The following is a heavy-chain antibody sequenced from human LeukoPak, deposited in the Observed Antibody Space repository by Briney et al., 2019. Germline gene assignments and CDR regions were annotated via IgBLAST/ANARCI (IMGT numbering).Heavy chain of an antibody. D-gene: IGHD6-13*01. CDR3: ARDSAGDAFDI. Sequence: GGFLRPSCAASGFTFSSYWMHWVRQAPGKGLVWVSRINSDGSSTSYADSVNGRFTISRDNAKNTLYLQMNSLRAEDTAVYYCARDSAGDAFDIWGQGTMVTVSS. CDR2: INSDGSST. V-gene: IGHV3-74*01. CDR1: GFTFSSYW. J-gene: IGHJ3*02.